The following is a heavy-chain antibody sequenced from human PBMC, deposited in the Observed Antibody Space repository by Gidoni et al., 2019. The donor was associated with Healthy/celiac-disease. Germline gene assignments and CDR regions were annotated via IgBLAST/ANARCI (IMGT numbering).Heavy chain of an antibody. CDR2: IWYYGSNK. J-gene: IGHJ6*02. CDR1: GFPFRTHG. Sequence: QGQLVESGGGVVQPGRSLLLSCAAYGFPFRTHGMHLVRQAPGQGLEWVSVIWYYGSNKYYADAVKGRFTISRDNSKNTLYLQMNSLRAEDTAVYYCARDTPLQTIEVWRFYGMDVWGQGTTVTVSS. V-gene: IGHV3-33*01. D-gene: IGHD4-4*01. CDR3: ARDTPLQTIEVWRFYGMDV.